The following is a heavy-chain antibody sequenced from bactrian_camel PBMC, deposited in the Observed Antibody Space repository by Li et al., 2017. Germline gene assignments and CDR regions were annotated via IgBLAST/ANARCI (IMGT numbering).Heavy chain of an antibody. CDR2: SAIGLAYR. Sequence: HVQLVESGGGSMQPGGSLRLSCAASGYTDRSYCMAWFRQVPGKEREGVAASAIGLAYRYYANSVKDRFTVSRDSASNTLYLQMNSLRPTDTAMYYCAADLRGGPGCYERVREGDLDFRGRGTQVTVS. V-gene: IGHV3S1*01. CDR1: GYTDRSYC. CDR3: AADLRGGPGCYERVREGDLDF. J-gene: IGHJ4*01. D-gene: IGHD3*01.